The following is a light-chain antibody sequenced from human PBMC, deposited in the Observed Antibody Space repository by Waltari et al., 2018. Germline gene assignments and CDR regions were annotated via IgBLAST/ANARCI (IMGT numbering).Light chain of an antibody. CDR1: QSVSSN. J-gene: IGKJ2*01. CDR2: GAS. V-gene: IGKV3-15*01. CDR3: QHYDNWPPYT. Sequence: EVVMTQSPATLSVSPVERATLSCRASQSVSSNLAWYQQKPGQAPRLLIYGASTRATGIPTRFSGSGSGTEFTLTINSLQSEDFAVYYCQHYDNWPPYTFGPGTKLEI.